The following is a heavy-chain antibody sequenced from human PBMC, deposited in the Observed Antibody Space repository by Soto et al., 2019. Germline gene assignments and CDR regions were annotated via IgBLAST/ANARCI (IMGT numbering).Heavy chain of an antibody. D-gene: IGHD3-16*02. CDR2: ISPMFGAA. J-gene: IGHJ4*02. Sequence: QVQLVQSGAEMKKPGSSVKVSCQSSGGTFNTYAMNWVRQAPGQGPEWMGDISPMFGAANYAPKFQGRVTITPGGSTGKAYMEFNCLTEGDTARSFCAREVQVYPPAFILWGQGTLVTVSS. CDR3: AREVQVYPPAFIL. V-gene: IGHV1-69*19. CDR1: GGTFNTYA.